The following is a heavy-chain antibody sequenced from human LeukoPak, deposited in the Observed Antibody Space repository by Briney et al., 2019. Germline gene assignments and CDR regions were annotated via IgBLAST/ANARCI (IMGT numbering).Heavy chain of an antibody. Sequence: PGRSLRLSCAASGFIFDDYAMHWVRQAPGKGLEWVSGISWNSGNIGYADSVKGRFTISRDNAKNSLHLQMNSLRAEDTALYYCAKETPSGDDAFDSWGQGTLVTVSA. D-gene: IGHD5-12*01. CDR1: GFIFDDYA. V-gene: IGHV3-9*01. CDR2: ISWNSGNI. CDR3: AKETPSGDDAFDS. J-gene: IGHJ4*02.